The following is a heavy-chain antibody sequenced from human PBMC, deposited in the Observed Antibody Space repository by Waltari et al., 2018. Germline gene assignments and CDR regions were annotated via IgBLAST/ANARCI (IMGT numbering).Heavy chain of an antibody. D-gene: IGHD6-19*01. CDR3: ARYSYSSGWRLKNGAFDI. CDR1: GYSISSGYY. Sequence: QVQLQESGPGLVKPSETLSLTCTVSGYSISSGYYWGWIRQPPGKGLEWIGSIYHSGSTYYNPSLKSRVTISVDTSKNQFSLKLSSVTAADTAVYYCARYSYSSGWRLKNGAFDIWGQGTMVTVSS. J-gene: IGHJ3*02. V-gene: IGHV4-38-2*02. CDR2: IYHSGST.